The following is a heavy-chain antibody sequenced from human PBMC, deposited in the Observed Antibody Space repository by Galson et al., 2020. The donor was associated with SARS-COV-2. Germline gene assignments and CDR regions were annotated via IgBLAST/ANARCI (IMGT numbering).Heavy chain of an antibody. D-gene: IGHD5-12*01. Sequence: IRQPAGKGLEWIGRINTSGSTKYNPSLKSRVTISVDTSKNQFSLQLSSVTAADTAVYYCARDGYNSGGYFDNWGQGTLVTVSS. CDR2: INTSGST. V-gene: IGHV4-61*02. J-gene: IGHJ4*02. CDR3: ARDGYNSGGYFDN.